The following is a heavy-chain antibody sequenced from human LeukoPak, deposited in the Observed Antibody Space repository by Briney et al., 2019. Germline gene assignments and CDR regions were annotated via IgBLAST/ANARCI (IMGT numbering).Heavy chain of an antibody. J-gene: IGHJ4*02. CDR1: GYTFSSYG. CDR3: AREAITFGGVIVSSIEY. D-gene: IGHD3-16*02. V-gene: IGHV3-33*01. Sequence: GRSLRLSCAASGYTFSSYGMHWVRQAPGKGLEWVAVIWYDGSNKYYADSVKGRFTISRDNSKNTLYLQMNSLRAEDTAVYYCAREAITFGGVIVSSIEYWGQGTLVTVSS. CDR2: IWYDGSNK.